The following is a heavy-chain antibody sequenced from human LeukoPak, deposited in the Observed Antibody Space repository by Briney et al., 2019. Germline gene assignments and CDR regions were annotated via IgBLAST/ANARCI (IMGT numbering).Heavy chain of an antibody. CDR2: IYYSGST. Sequence: PSQTLSLTCTVSGGSISSGGYYWSWIRQHPGKGLEWIGYIYYSGSTYYNPSLKSRVTISVDTSKNQFSLKLSSVTAADTAVYYCARIFRRKQQLELFDYWGQGTLVTVSS. D-gene: IGHD6-13*01. V-gene: IGHV4-31*03. J-gene: IGHJ4*02. CDR1: GGSISSGGYY. CDR3: ARIFRRKQQLELFDY.